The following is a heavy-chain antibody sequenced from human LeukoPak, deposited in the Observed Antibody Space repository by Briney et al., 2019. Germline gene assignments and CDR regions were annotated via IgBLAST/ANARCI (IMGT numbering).Heavy chain of an antibody. D-gene: IGHD2-21*02. J-gene: IGHJ4*02. CDR1: GFTFSGSA. CDR2: IRSKANSYAT. V-gene: IGHV3-73*01. CDR3: TRREHVVVTAIPLFDY. Sequence: GGSLRLSCAASGFTFSGSAMHWVRQASGKGLEWVGRIRSKANSYATAYAASVKGRFTISRDDSKNTAYLQMNSLKTEDTAVYYCTRREHVVVTAIPLFDYWGQGTLVTVSS.